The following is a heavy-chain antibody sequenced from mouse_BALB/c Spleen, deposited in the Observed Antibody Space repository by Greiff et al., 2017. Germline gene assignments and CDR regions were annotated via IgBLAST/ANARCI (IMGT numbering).Heavy chain of an antibody. D-gene: IGHD2-2*01. CDR1: GYAFTNYW. CDR3: ARTDGYDGAFDY. V-gene: IGHV1-63*01. J-gene: IGHJ2*01. Sequence: QVQLKESGAELVRPGTSVKISCKASGYAFTNYWLGWVKQRPGHGLEWIGDIYPGSGNTYYNEKFKGKATLTADKSSSTAYMQLSSLTSEDSAVYFCARTDGYDGAFDYWGQGTTLTVSS. CDR2: IYPGSGNT.